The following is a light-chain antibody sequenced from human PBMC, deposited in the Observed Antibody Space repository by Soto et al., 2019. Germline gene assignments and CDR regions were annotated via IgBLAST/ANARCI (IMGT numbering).Light chain of an antibody. CDR2: GAS. J-gene: IGKJ1*01. Sequence: EIVVTQSPATLPVSPGERATLSCRARQSVSNNLAWYQQRPGQAPRLLIHGASTRATGIPAKFSGSGYGREFTLTITSLQSEDFAVYFCQQSGSSPWTFGHGTKVEIK. V-gene: IGKV3-15*01. CDR3: QQSGSSPWT. CDR1: QSVSNN.